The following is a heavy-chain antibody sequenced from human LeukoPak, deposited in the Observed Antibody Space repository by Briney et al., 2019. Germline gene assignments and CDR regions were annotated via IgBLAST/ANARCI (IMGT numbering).Heavy chain of an antibody. V-gene: IGHV4-4*07. CDR3: ARAYSSSRFNWFDP. CDR1: GGSISSYY. Sequence: PSETLSLTCTVSGGSISSYYWSWIRQPAGKGLEWIGRIYTSGSTNYNPSLKSRVTMSVDTSKTQFSLKLSSVTAADTAVYYCARAYSSSRFNWFDPWGQGTLVTVSS. D-gene: IGHD6-13*01. J-gene: IGHJ5*02. CDR2: IYTSGST.